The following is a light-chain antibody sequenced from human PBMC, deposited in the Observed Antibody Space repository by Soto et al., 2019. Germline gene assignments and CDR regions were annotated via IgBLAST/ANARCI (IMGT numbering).Light chain of an antibody. CDR2: AAS. V-gene: IGKV1-39*01. Sequence: DIQMTQSPSSLSASVGDRVTITCRASQSISSYLNWYQQKPGKAPKLLIYAASSLQSGVPCRFSGSGSGTDFTLTISSLQPEDFATYYCQQSYSTPYTFGQGTKLEIK. CDR1: QSISSY. CDR3: QQSYSTPYT. J-gene: IGKJ2*01.